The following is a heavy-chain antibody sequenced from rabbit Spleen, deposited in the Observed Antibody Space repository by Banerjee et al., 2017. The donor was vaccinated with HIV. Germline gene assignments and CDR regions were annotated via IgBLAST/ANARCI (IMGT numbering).Heavy chain of an antibody. CDR2: IYAGSTGTI. J-gene: IGHJ4*01. V-gene: IGHV1S40*01. CDR3: ARNFDL. Sequence: QSLEESGGDLVKPGASLTLTCTASGFSFSSVHWIYWVRQAPGKGLEWIGTIYAGSTGTIDYASWAKGRFTIPKTSSTTVTLQMTSLTAADTATYFCARNFDLWGQGTLVTVS. CDR1: GFSFSSVHW.